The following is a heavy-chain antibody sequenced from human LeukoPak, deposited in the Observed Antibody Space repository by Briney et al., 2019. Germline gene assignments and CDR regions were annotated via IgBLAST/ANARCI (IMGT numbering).Heavy chain of an antibody. J-gene: IGHJ4*02. V-gene: IGHV4-59*08. CDR2: IYYSGST. Sequence: SETLSLTCTVSGGSISSYYWSWIRQPPGKGLEWIGYIYYSGSTNYNPSLKSRVTISVDTSKNQFPPKLSSATAADTAVYYCARRYCSGGSCYSSLDYWGQGSLVTVSS. D-gene: IGHD2-15*01. CDR1: GGSISSYY. CDR3: ARRYCSGGSCYSSLDY.